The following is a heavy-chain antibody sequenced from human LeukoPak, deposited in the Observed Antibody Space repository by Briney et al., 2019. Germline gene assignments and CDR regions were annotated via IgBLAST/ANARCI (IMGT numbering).Heavy chain of an antibody. Sequence: SETLSLTCTVSGGSISSGDYYWSWIRQPPGKGLEWIGYIYYSGSTYYNPSLKSRVTMSVDTSKNQFSLKLSSVTAADTAVYYCAREPVGATHFDYWGQGTLVTVSS. D-gene: IGHD1-26*01. CDR2: IYYSGST. J-gene: IGHJ4*02. CDR3: AREPVGATHFDY. V-gene: IGHV4-30-4*01. CDR1: GGSISSGDYY.